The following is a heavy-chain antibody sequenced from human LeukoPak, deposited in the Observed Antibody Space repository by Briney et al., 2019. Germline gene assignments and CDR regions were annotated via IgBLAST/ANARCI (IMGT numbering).Heavy chain of an antibody. CDR3: ARDDCSSTSCYTVPDY. Sequence: ASMKVSCKASGYTFTGYYMHWVRQAPGQGLEWMGWINPNSGGTNYAQKFQGRVTMTRDTSISTAYMELSRLRSDDTAVYYCARDDCSSTSCYTVPDYWGQGTLVTVSS. CDR2: INPNSGGT. D-gene: IGHD2-2*02. J-gene: IGHJ4*02. V-gene: IGHV1-2*02. CDR1: GYTFTGYY.